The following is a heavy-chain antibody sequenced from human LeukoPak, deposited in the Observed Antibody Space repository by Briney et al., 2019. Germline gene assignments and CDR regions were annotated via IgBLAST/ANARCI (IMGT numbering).Heavy chain of an antibody. V-gene: IGHV4-59*08. Sequence: PSETLSLTCTVSGDSISNYYWSWIRRPPGKGLEWIGYIHNSGSTNYNPSLKSRVTVSVDRSKNQFSLNLSSVTAADTAAYYCARHLDHGGNSGYFDYWGQGTLVTVSS. CDR1: GDSISNYY. D-gene: IGHD4-23*01. CDR2: IHNSGST. J-gene: IGHJ4*02. CDR3: ARHLDHGGNSGYFDY.